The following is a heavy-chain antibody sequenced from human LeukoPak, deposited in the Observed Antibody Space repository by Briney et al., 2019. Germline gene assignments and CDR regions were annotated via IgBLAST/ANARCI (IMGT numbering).Heavy chain of an antibody. Sequence: SETLSLTCTVSGGSISSYYWSWIRQPPGKGLEWIGYIYYSGSTNYNPSLKSRVTISVDTSKNQFSLKLSSVTAADTAVYYCARRGTSSWYKDDAFDIWGQGTMVTVSS. CDR3: ARRGTSSWYKDDAFDI. V-gene: IGHV4-59*08. CDR1: GGSISSYY. D-gene: IGHD6-13*01. J-gene: IGHJ3*02. CDR2: IYYSGST.